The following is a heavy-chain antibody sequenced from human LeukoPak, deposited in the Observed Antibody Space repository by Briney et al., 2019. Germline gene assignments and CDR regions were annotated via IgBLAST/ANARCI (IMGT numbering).Heavy chain of an antibody. V-gene: IGHV3-9*01. CDR2: ISWNSGSI. CDR1: GFTFDDYA. J-gene: IGHJ4*02. CDR3: AKDHDILARGSFDY. Sequence: PGGSLRLSCAASGFTFDDYAMHWVRQAPGKGLEWVSGISWNSGSIVYADSVKGRFTISRDNAKNSLYLQMNSLRAEDTALYYCAKDHDILARGSFDYWGQGTLVTVSS. D-gene: IGHD3-9*01.